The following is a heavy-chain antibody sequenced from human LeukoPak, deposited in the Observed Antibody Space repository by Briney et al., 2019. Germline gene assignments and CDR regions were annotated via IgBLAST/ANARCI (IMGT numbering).Heavy chain of an antibody. CDR2: IDGRSYI. CDR1: GFPFSIST. CDR3: AIIPNRAPFPNWFDP. J-gene: IGHJ5*02. D-gene: IGHD2/OR15-2a*01. Sequence: PGGSLRLSCASSGFPFSISTMNWVRQAPGKGLEWVLSIDGRSYIHYADSVKGRFTISRDNAKNSLYLQMNSLRVEDTAVYYCAIIPNRAPFPNWFDPSGQGTLVTVSS. V-gene: IGHV3-21*01.